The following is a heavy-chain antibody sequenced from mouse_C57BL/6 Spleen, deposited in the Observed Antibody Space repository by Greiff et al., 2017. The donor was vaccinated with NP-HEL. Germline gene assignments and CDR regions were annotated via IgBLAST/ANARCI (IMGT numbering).Heavy chain of an antibody. Sequence: QVQLKESGAELARPGASVKLSCKASGYTFTSYGISWVKQRTGQGLEWIGEIYPRSGNTYYNEKFKGKATLTADKSSSTAYMELRSLTSEDSAVYFCAREETAQATYDFDYWGQGTTLTVSS. CDR2: IYPRSGNT. CDR1: GYTFTSYG. J-gene: IGHJ2*01. V-gene: IGHV1-81*01. CDR3: AREETAQATYDFDY. D-gene: IGHD3-2*02.